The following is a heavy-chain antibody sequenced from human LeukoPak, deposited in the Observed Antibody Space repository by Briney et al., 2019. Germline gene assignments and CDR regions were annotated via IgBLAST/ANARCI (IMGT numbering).Heavy chain of an antibody. CDR3: AKAHYTSVIVVVPFDY. D-gene: IGHD3-22*01. CDR2: ISYDGSNK. Sequence: GGSLRLSCAASGFTFSSYAMHWVRQAPGKGLEWVAVISYDGSNKYYADSVKGRFTISRDNSKNTLYLQMNSLRAEDTAVYYCAKAHYTSVIVVVPFDYWGQGTLVTVSS. V-gene: IGHV3-30*04. CDR1: GFTFSSYA. J-gene: IGHJ4*02.